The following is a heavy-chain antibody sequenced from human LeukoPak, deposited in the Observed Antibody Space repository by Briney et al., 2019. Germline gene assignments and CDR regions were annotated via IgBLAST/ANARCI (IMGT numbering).Heavy chain of an antibody. CDR3: ARVGAAAGPYYFDY. Sequence: GASVKVSCKASGYTFTGYYMHWVRQAPGQGLEWMGRINPNNGATNYAQKLQGRVTITGDTSISTAYMELSSLRSDDTAVYYCARVGAAAGPYYFDYWGQGTLVTVSS. D-gene: IGHD6-13*01. CDR1: GYTFTGYY. CDR2: INPNNGAT. J-gene: IGHJ4*02. V-gene: IGHV1-2*06.